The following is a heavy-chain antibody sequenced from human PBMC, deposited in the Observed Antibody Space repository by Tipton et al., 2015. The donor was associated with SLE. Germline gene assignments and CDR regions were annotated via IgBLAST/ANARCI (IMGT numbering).Heavy chain of an antibody. J-gene: IGHJ4*02. Sequence: TLSLTCTVSGGSISSSSYYWGWIRQPPGKGLEWIGSIYYSGGTYNNPSLKSRVTISVDTSKNQFSLKLSSVTAADTAVYYCARDRTGGGVYYFAYWGQGTLVTVSS. CDR1: GGSISSSSYY. CDR3: ARDRTGGGVYYFAY. V-gene: IGHV4-39*07. D-gene: IGHD1-14*01. CDR2: IYYSGGT.